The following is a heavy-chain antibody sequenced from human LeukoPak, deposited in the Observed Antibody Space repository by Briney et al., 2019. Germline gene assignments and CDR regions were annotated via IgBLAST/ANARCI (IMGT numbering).Heavy chain of an antibody. CDR2: VSGNGGST. V-gene: IGHV3-23*01. CDR3: AKRGVVIRVILVGFHKEAYYFDS. CDR1: GFTFDTYT. Sequence: PGGSLRLSCAASGFTFDTYTMSWVRQAPGKGLEWVSVVSGNGGSTNYADSVKGRFTISRDNSKNTLYLQMNSLRVEDTAVYFCAKRGVVIRVILVGFHKEAYYFDSWGQGALVTVSS. J-gene: IGHJ4*02. D-gene: IGHD3-22*01.